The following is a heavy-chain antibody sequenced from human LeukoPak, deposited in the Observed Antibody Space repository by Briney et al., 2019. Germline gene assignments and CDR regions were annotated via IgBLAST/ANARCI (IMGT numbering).Heavy chain of an antibody. CDR1: LLTFSDYY. D-gene: IGHD3-22*01. CDR3: ARVRSGYYHDAFDI. CDR2: ISSSGSTI. Sequence: PGGSLRLSCAASLLTFSDYYMSWIRQAPGKGLEWVSYISSSGSTIYYADFVKGRFTISRDNAKNSLHLQMNSLRVEDTAVYYCARVRSGYYHDAFDIWGQGTMVTVSS. V-gene: IGHV3-11*04. J-gene: IGHJ3*02.